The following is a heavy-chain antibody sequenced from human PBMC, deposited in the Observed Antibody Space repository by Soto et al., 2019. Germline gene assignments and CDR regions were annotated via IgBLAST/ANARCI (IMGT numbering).Heavy chain of an antibody. Sequence: SETLSLTCTVSGGSISSYYWSWIRQPPGKGLEWVGYIYYSGSTNYNPSLKSRVTISVDTSKNQFSLKLSSVTAADTAVYYCARYYDILTGLIDYWGQGTLVTVSS. CDR2: IYYSGST. J-gene: IGHJ4*02. CDR3: ARYYDILTGLIDY. V-gene: IGHV4-59*01. CDR1: GGSISSYY. D-gene: IGHD3-9*01.